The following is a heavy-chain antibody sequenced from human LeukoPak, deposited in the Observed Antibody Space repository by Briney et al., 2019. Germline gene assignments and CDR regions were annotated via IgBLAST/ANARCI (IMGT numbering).Heavy chain of an antibody. Sequence: GGSLRLSCAASGFTFTAYLIHWVRQAPGKGLEWVAVMSSDGNAMFYADSVKGRFTISRDNSKNTLYLQMNSLRAEDTAEYYCVRESEYDHSASFDYWGQGTLVTVSS. CDR2: MSSDGNAM. J-gene: IGHJ4*02. CDR3: VRESEYDHSASFDY. CDR1: GFTFTAYL. D-gene: IGHD3-22*01. V-gene: IGHV3-30-3*01.